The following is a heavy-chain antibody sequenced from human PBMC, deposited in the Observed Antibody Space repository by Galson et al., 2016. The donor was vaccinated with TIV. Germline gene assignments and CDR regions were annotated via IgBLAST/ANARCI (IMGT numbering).Heavy chain of an antibody. Sequence: SVKVSCKASGGIFNSYAISWVRQAPGQGLEWMGGIIPIVAIAKYAQKFQGRVTITAGESTSTAYMELSSLRSEDTAVYYCAKTTPAEIQLGYYFDYWGQGTLVTVSS. J-gene: IGHJ4*02. CDR1: GGIFNSYA. CDR2: IIPIVAIA. V-gene: IGHV1-69*10. CDR3: AKTTPAEIQLGYYFDY. D-gene: IGHD5-18*01.